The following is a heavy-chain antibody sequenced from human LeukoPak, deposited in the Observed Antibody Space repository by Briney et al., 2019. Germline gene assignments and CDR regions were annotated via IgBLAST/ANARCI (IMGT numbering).Heavy chain of an antibody. D-gene: IGHD3-9*01. J-gene: IGHJ4*02. Sequence: GGSLRLSCAASGFTFSNYAMSWVRQAPGKGLEWVSAITGGGSGIYYADSMKSRFTISRDNPKNTLYLQINSLRAEDTAVYYCAEWGDYDVLTGYYVSDYWGQGTLVTVSS. V-gene: IGHV3-23*01. CDR2: ITGGGSGI. CDR3: AEWGDYDVLTGYYVSDY. CDR1: GFTFSNYA.